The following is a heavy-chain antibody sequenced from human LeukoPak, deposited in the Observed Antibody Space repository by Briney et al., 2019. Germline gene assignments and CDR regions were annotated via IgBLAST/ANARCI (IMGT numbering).Heavy chain of an antibody. Sequence: GSSVKVSCKASGGTFSSYAISWVRQAPGQGLEWMGRIIPIFGTANYAQKFQGRVTITTDESTSTAYMELSSLRSEDTAVYYCARDESIAAAGPGFAYWGQGTLVTVSS. D-gene: IGHD6-13*01. V-gene: IGHV1-69*05. J-gene: IGHJ4*02. CDR1: GGTFSSYA. CDR3: ARDESIAAAGPGFAY. CDR2: IIPIFGTA.